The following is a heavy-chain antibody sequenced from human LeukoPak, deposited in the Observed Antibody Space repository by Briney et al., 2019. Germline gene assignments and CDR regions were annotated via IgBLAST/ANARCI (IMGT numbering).Heavy chain of an antibody. Sequence: PGGSLRLSCAASGFSFSTYSMHWVRQAPGKGLEYVSAISSNGGSTYYANSVKGRFTISRDNSKNTLYLQMGSLRAEDMAVYYCARGAPRPRHGYMDFDYWGQGTLVTVSS. D-gene: IGHD3-16*02. CDR3: ARGAPRPRHGYMDFDY. CDR2: ISSNGGST. V-gene: IGHV3-64*01. CDR1: GFSFSTYS. J-gene: IGHJ4*02.